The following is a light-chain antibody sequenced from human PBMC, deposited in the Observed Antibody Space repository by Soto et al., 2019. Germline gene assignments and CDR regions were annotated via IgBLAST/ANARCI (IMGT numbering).Light chain of an antibody. CDR1: QSVSSN. Sequence: EIVMTQSPATLSVSPGGRVTLSCRASQSVSSNLAWYQQKPGQAPRLLIYGASTRATGVPDRFSGSGSGTEFTLTISSLQSEDLAVYCCQQYNNWPPITLGPGTKVDVK. V-gene: IGKV3-15*01. J-gene: IGKJ3*01. CDR3: QQYNNWPPIT. CDR2: GAS.